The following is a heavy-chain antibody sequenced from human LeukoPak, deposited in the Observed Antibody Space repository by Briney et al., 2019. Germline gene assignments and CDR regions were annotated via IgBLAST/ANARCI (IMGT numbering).Heavy chain of an antibody. CDR1: GYTFTNYY. Sequence: ASVKVSCKASGYTFTNYYMHWVRQAPGQGLEWMGIINPSDGSTSYAQNFQGRVTMARDTSTSAVYMELSSLRSEDTAVYYCARGSAAEYWFDPWGQGTLVTVSS. V-gene: IGHV1-46*01. CDR3: ARGSAAEYWFDP. D-gene: IGHD3-10*01. CDR2: INPSDGST. J-gene: IGHJ5*02.